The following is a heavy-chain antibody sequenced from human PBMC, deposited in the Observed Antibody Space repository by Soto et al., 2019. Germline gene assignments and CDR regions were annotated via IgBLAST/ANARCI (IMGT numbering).Heavy chain of an antibody. CDR3: ARASITMVRGVITYYFDY. J-gene: IGHJ4*02. CDR1: GGSFSGYY. D-gene: IGHD3-10*01. V-gene: IGHV4-34*01. Sequence: PSETLSLTCAVYGGSFSGYYWSWIRQPPGKGLEWIGEINHSGSTNYNPSLKSRVTISVDTSKNQFSLKLSSVTAADTAVYYCARASITMVRGVITYYFDYWGQGTLVTVSS. CDR2: INHSGST.